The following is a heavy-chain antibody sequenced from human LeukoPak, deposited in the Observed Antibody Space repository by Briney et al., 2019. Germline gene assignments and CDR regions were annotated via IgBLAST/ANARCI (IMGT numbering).Heavy chain of an antibody. V-gene: IGHV4-38-2*02. J-gene: IGHJ4*02. CDR2: IYHTGST. Sequence: SETLSLTCTVSGYSITSGYYWGWIRQPPGKGLEWIGSIYHTGSTYYNPSLKSRVTISVDTSKNQFSLNLSSVTAADTAMYYCARGLGSCYSSIWDYFNYWGQGTLVTVSS. CDR1: GYSITSGYY. D-gene: IGHD2-15*01. CDR3: ARGLGSCYSSIWDYFNY.